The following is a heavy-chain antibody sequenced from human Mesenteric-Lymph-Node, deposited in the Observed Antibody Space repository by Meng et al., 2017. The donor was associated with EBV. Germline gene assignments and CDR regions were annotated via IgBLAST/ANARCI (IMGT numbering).Heavy chain of an antibody. V-gene: IGHV4-30-2*01. J-gene: IGHJ4*02. CDR1: GGSIISGGYS. CDR2: IYHSGTT. Sequence: QLQLPESGSGLGRPSPTLSLPCAVSGGSIISGGYSWSWIRQAPGKGLEWIGFIYHSGTTYLNPSLRSRVNLSVDTSKNQFSLNLRSVSAADTAIYYCARSAGGDYFDYWGQGTLVTVSS. D-gene: IGHD1-26*01. CDR3: ARSAGGDYFDY.